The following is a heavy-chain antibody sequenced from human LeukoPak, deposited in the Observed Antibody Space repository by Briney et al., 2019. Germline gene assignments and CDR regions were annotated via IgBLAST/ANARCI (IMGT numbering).Heavy chain of an antibody. CDR1: GFTFSTYG. Sequence: GGSLRLSCAASGFTFSTYGMNWVRQAPGKGLEWVSSISHSTSYIYYADSVKGRFTISRDNAENSLYLQMNSLRAEDTAVYYCARDMDVWGQGTTVTVFS. CDR2: ISHSTSYI. J-gene: IGHJ6*02. CDR3: ARDMDV. V-gene: IGHV3-21*01.